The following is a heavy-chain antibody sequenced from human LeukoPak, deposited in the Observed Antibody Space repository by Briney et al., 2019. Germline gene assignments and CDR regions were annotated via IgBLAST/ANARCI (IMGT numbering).Heavy chain of an antibody. CDR2: IYYSGST. J-gene: IGHJ3*02. CDR3: AKESSSWAFDI. Sequence: PSQTLSLTCTVSGGSISSGGYYWSWIRQHPGKGLEWIGYIYYSGSTYYNPSLKSRVTISVDTSKNQFSLKLSSMTAADTAVYYCAKESSSWAFDIWGQGTMVTVSS. CDR1: GGSISSGGYY. D-gene: IGHD6-6*01. V-gene: IGHV4-31*03.